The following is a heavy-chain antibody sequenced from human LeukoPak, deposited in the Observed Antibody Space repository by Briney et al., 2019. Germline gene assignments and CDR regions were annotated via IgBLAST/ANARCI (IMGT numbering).Heavy chain of an antibody. J-gene: IGHJ4*02. Sequence: LGEPLKISCKCSGYRFVSCWIGWVRQIPGKGPEWMGIIYPGDSDARYSPSFQGQVTISAGRSAGTAYLQWSSLKASDTAMYYCARDALRDGYNTDYFDYWGQGTLVTVSS. D-gene: IGHD5-24*01. CDR1: GYRFVSCW. V-gene: IGHV5-51*01. CDR3: ARDALRDGYNTDYFDY. CDR2: IYPGDSDA.